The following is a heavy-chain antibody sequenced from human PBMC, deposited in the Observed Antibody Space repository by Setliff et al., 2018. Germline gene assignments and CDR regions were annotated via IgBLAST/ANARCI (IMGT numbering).Heavy chain of an antibody. CDR1: GFSFSSYS. D-gene: IGHD3-3*01. J-gene: IGHJ4*02. CDR2: ISSSSSII. CDR3: AKVGIFGGGYFDF. V-gene: IGHV3-48*01. Sequence: PPGSLRLSCAASGFSFSSYSMNWVRQAPGKGLEWISYISSSSSIIYYADSVKGRFTISRDNAKNSLYLQMNSLRGEDTAVYYCAKVGIFGGGYFDFWGQGTLVTVSS.